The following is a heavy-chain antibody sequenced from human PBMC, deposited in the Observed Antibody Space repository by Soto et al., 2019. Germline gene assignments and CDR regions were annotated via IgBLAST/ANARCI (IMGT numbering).Heavy chain of an antibody. Sequence: GGSLRLSCAASGFTFSNYSMNWVRQAPGKGLEWVSSISSSSSYIYYADSMKGRFTISRDNAKNSLYLQMNSLRAEDTAVYYCARDQPGYSYGYGLGYWGQGTLVTVSS. J-gene: IGHJ4*02. CDR3: ARDQPGYSYGYGLGY. CDR1: GFTFSNYS. CDR2: ISSSSSYI. V-gene: IGHV3-21*01. D-gene: IGHD5-18*01.